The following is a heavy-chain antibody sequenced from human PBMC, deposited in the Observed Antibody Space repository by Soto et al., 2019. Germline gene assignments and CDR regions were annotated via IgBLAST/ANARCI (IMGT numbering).Heavy chain of an antibody. CDR3: HRGTTVTTRETWTDY. Sequence: SETLSLTCTVSGGSISSGDYYWSWIRQPPGKGLEWIGYIYYSGSTYYNPSLKSRVTISVDTSKNQFSLKLSSVTAADTAVYYCHRGTTVTTRETWTDYWGQGTLVTVS. CDR1: GGSISSGDYY. J-gene: IGHJ4*02. V-gene: IGHV4-30-4*01. D-gene: IGHD4-17*01. CDR2: IYYSGST.